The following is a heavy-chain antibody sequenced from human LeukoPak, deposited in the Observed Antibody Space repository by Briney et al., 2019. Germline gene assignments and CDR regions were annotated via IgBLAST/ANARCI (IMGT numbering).Heavy chain of an antibody. CDR1: GYTFSSYS. D-gene: IGHD6-19*01. CDR3: ARVSVAGTDY. Sequence: GASVKVSCRASGYTFSSYSMNWVRQAPGKGLEWVSSISSSSSYIYYADSVKGRFTISRDNAKNSLYLQMNSLRAEDTAVYYCARVSVAGTDYWGQGTLVTVSS. J-gene: IGHJ4*02. CDR2: ISSSSSYI. V-gene: IGHV3-21*01.